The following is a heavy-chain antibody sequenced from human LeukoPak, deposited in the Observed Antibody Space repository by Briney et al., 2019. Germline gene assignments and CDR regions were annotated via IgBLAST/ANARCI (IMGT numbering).Heavy chain of an antibody. CDR3: ATGRIAVAGTSWFDP. D-gene: IGHD6-19*01. CDR1: GYTFTDYY. Sequence: ASVKVSCKVSGYTFTDYYMHCVQQAPGKGLEWMGLVDPEDGETIYAEKFQGRVTITADTSTDTAYMELSSLRSEDTAVYYCATGRIAVAGTSWFDPWGQGTLVTVSS. V-gene: IGHV1-69-2*01. CDR2: VDPEDGET. J-gene: IGHJ5*02.